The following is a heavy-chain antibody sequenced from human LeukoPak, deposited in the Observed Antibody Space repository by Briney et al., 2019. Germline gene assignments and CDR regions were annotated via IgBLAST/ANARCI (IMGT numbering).Heavy chain of an antibody. Sequence: GESLKISCKGSGYSFSSNWIGWVRQMPGKGLEWMGIIYPGDSDTRYSPSFQDQVTISADKSISTAYLQWSSLKASDTAMYYCARQGTTMAHNLDAFDIWGQGTMVTVSS. D-gene: IGHD1-1*01. CDR2: IYPGDSDT. V-gene: IGHV5-51*01. CDR1: GYSFSSNW. CDR3: ARQGTTMAHNLDAFDI. J-gene: IGHJ3*02.